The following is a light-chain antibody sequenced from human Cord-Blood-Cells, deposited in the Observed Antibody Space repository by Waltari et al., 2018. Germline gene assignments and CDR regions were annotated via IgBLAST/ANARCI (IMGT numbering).Light chain of an antibody. CDR2: LGS. J-gene: IGKJ3*01. CDR3: MQAIQTIFT. CDR1: QSLLHSNGYNY. V-gene: IGKV2-28*01. Sequence: DIVMTQSPLSLPVTPGEPASISCRSSQSLLHSNGYNYLDWYLQKPGQSPQLLSYLGSRRGCGVADRCSGGGAGTDFTLKISRVEAEDVGVYYWMQAIQTIFTFGPGTKVDIK.